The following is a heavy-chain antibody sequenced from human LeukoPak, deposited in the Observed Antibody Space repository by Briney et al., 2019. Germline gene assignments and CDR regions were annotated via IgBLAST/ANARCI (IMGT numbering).Heavy chain of an antibody. J-gene: IGHJ5*02. CDR1: GYTFTSYG. V-gene: IGHV1-18*01. CDR3: ARGPPNWFDP. Sequence: ASVKVSCKASGYTFTSYGISWVRQAPGQGLEWMGWISTYNDEMNYAQKLQGRVTMTTDTSTSTAYMELRSLGSDDTAVYYCARGPPNWFDPWGQGTLVTVSS. CDR2: ISTYNDEM.